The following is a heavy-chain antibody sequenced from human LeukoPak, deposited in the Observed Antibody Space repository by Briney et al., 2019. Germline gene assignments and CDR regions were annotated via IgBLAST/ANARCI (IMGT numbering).Heavy chain of an antibody. Sequence: SETLSLTCTVSGGSISSSSYYWGWIRQPPGKGLEWIGSIYYSGSTYYNPSLKSRVTISVDTSKNQFSLKLSSVTAADTAVYYCARRVYSSSWLYYFDYWGQGTRVTVSS. J-gene: IGHJ4*02. V-gene: IGHV4-39*01. CDR2: IYYSGST. CDR1: GGSISSSSYY. CDR3: ARRVYSSSWLYYFDY. D-gene: IGHD6-13*01.